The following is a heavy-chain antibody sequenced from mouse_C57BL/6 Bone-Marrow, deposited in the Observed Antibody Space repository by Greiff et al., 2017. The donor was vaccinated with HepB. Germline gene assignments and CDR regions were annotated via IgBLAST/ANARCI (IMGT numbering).Heavy chain of an antibody. J-gene: IGHJ3*01. CDR1: GYTFTSYW. V-gene: IGHV1-72*01. CDR2: IEPNSGGT. D-gene: IGHD2-1*01. Sequence: VQLQQPGAELVKPGASVKLSCKASGYTFTSYWMHWVKQRPGRGLEWIGRIEPNSGGTKYNEKFKSKATLTVDKPSSTAYMQLSSLTSEDSAVYYCARSEGNQAWFAYWGQGTLVTVSA. CDR3: ARSEGNQAWFAY.